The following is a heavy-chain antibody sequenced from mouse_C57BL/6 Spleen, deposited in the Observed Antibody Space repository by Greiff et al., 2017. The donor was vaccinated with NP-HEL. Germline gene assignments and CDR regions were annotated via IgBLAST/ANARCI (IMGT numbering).Heavy chain of an antibody. CDR2: IYPGSGST. CDR1: GYTFTSYW. D-gene: IGHD1-1*01. J-gene: IGHJ4*01. CDR3: AREPLYYSSSPYAMDY. Sequence: VKLMESGAELVKPGASVKMSCKASGYTFTSYWITWVKQRPGQGLEWIGDIYPGSGSTNYNEKFKSKATLTVDTSSSTAYMQLSSLTSEDSAVYYCAREPLYYSSSPYAMDYWGQGTSVTVSS. V-gene: IGHV1-55*01.